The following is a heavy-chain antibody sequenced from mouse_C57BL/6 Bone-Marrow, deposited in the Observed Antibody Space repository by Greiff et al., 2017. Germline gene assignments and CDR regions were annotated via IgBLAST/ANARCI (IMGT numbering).Heavy chain of an antibody. V-gene: IGHV5-6*01. CDR2: ISSGGSYT. D-gene: IGHD1-1*01. CDR3: ARHEDGSSNNWYVDV. CDR1: GFTFSSYG. Sequence: EVQGVESGGDLVKPGGSLKLSCAASGFTFSSYGMSWVRQTPDKRLEWVATISSGGSYTYYPDSVKGRFTISRDNAKNTLYLQMSSLKSEDTAMYYCARHEDGSSNNWYVDVWGTGTTVTVSS. J-gene: IGHJ1*03.